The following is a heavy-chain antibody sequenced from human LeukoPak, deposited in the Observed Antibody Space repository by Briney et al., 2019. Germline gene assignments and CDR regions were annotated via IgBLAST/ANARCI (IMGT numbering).Heavy chain of an antibody. CDR3: TRETPPGILWFGDPTQSIASGRGEDY. J-gene: IGHJ4*02. CDR2: INYSGST. Sequence: PSETLSLTCSVSGGSISSTTYFWGWIRQPPGKGLEWIGSINYSGSTYYNPSLKSRVTISVDTSKNQFSLKLSSVTAADTAVYYCTRETPPGILWFGDPTQSIASGRGEDYWGQGTLVTVSS. CDR1: GGSISSTTYF. D-gene: IGHD3-10*01. V-gene: IGHV4-39*02.